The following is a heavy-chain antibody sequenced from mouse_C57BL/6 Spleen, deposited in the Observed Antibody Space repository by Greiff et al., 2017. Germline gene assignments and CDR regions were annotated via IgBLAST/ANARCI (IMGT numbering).Heavy chain of an antibody. Sequence: QVQLQQSGAELVKPGASVKMSCKASGYTFTTYPLEWMKQNHGKSLEWIGNFHPYNDDTKYNEKFKGKATLTVEKSSSTVYLELSRLTSDDSAVYYCARQAGYYEGSYYAMDYWGQGTSVTVSS. D-gene: IGHD2-3*01. J-gene: IGHJ4*01. CDR3: ARQAGYYEGSYYAMDY. CDR2: FHPYNDDT. V-gene: IGHV1-47*01. CDR1: GYTFTTYP.